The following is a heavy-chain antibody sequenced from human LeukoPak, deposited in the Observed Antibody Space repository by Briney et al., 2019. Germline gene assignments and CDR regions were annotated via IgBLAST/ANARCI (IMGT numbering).Heavy chain of an antibody. CDR1: GYSFTTYW. V-gene: IGHV5-51*01. CDR2: IYPGDSDT. D-gene: IGHD6-13*01. J-gene: IGHJ4*02. CDR3: ARQAVWGIAAAGRTGFDY. Sequence: GESLKISCKASGYSFTTYWIGWVRQVPGKGLEWMGIIYPGDSDTRYSPSFQGQVTISADKSISTAYLQWSSLKASDTAMYYCARQAVWGIAAAGRTGFDYWGQGTLVTVSS.